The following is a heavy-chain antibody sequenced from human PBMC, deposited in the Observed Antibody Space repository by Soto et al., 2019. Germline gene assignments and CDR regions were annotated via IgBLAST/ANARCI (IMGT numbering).Heavy chain of an antibody. CDR3: AKGGYSSPFDY. V-gene: IGHV3-53*01. CDR2: IYSGGST. Sequence: GGSLRLSCAASGFTVSSNYMSWVRQAPGKGLEWVSVIYSGGSTYYADSVKGRFTISRDNSKNTVYLQMNSLRAEDTAVYYCAKGGYSSPFDYWGQGTLVTVSS. CDR1: GFTVSSNY. J-gene: IGHJ4*02. D-gene: IGHD6-13*01.